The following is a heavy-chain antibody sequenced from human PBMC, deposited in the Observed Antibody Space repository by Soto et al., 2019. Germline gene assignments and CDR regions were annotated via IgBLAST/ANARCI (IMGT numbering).Heavy chain of an antibody. J-gene: IGHJ5*02. CDR3: AKGVTTIVPTGSWFDH. CDR2: ISGSGRTT. CDR1: GFTFNSYA. V-gene: IGHV3-23*01. Sequence: PGGSLRLSCAASGFTFNSYAMNWVRQAPGKGLEWVSSISGSGRTTYYADAVKGRFTISRDNSKNTLFLQMNSLRSEDTAVYYCAKGVTTIVPTGSWFDHWGQGTLVTVSS. D-gene: IGHD5-12*01.